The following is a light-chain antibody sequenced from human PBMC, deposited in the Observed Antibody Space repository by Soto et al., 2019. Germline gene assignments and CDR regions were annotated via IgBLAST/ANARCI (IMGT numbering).Light chain of an antibody. CDR3: QQYEAAWT. V-gene: IGKV1-5*03. CDR1: QSINNW. J-gene: IGKJ1*01. Sequence: DIQMTQSPSTLSASVGDRVTITCRASQSINNWLAWYQQKPGKAPKLLIYKASNLDIGVPSRFSGSGSLIEFPLTFSSLQSYDSEAYNFQQYEAAWTFGEWSKVEIK. CDR2: KAS.